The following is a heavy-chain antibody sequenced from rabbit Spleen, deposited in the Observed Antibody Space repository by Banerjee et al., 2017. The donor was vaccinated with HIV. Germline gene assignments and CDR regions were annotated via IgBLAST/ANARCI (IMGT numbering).Heavy chain of an antibody. CDR3: ARLVDGGKNFNL. CDR1: GFSFSDRDV. D-gene: IGHD4-2*01. CDR2: INVYTGKP. J-gene: IGHJ4*01. Sequence: QEQLVESGGGLVKPGASLTLTCKASGFSFSDRDVMCWVRQAPGKGLQWIACINVYTGKPVYATWAKGRFTISRTSSTTVTLQMTSLTAADTATYFCARLVDGGKNFNLWGPGTLVTVS. V-gene: IGHV1S45*01.